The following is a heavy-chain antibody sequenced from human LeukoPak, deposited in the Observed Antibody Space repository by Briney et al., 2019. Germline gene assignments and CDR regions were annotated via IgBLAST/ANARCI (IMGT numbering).Heavy chain of an antibody. CDR1: GFTFSSYG. V-gene: IGHV3-30*18. J-gene: IGHJ4*02. D-gene: IGHD2-2*02. CDR3: AKDVYCSSTSCYTGLDY. Sequence: GRSLRLSCAASGFTFSSYGMHWVRQAPGKGLEWVAVISYDGSNKYYADSVKGRFTISRDNSKNTLYLQMNSLRAEDTAVYYCAKDVYCSSTSCYTGLDYWGQGTLVTVSS. CDR2: ISYDGSNK.